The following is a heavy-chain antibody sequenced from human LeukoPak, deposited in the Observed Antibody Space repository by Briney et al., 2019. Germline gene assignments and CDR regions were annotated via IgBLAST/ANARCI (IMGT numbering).Heavy chain of an antibody. CDR1: GFTFSSYG. J-gene: IGHJ6*04. V-gene: IGHV3-23*01. CDR2: ISGSGGST. CDR3: AKDHIVLMVYAVDV. D-gene: IGHD2-8*01. Sequence: PGGSLRLSCAASGFTFSSYGMSWVRQAPGKGLEWVSAISGSGGSTYYADSVKGRFNISRDNSKNTLYLQMNSLRAEDTAVYYCAKDHIVLMVYAVDVWGKGTTVTVSS.